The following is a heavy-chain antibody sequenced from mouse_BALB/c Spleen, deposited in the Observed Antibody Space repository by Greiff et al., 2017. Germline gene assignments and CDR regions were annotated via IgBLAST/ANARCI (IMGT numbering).Heavy chain of an antibody. D-gene: IGHD1-1*02. V-gene: IGHV1S81*02. J-gene: IGHJ4*01. CDR2: INPSNGGT. CDR1: GYTFTSYY. Sequence: LVESGAELVKPGASVKLSCKASGYTFTSYYMYWVKQRPGQGLEWIGEINPSNGGTNFNEKFKSKATLTVDKSSSTAYMQLSSLTSEDSAVYYCRGGNYAMDYWGQGTSVTVSS. CDR3: RGGNYAMDY.